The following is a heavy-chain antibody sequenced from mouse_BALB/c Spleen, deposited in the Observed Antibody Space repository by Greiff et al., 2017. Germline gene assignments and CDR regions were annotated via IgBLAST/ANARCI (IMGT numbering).Heavy chain of an antibody. Sequence: VQLQQPGAELVKPGASVKLSCKASGYTFTSYWMHWVKQRPGQGLEWIGEIDPSDSYTNYNQKFKGKATLTVDKSSSTAYMQLSSLTSEDSAVYYCARRGGYDEKAWFAYWGQGTLVTVSA. CDR2: IDPSDSYT. CDR3: ARRGGYDEKAWFAY. J-gene: IGHJ3*01. CDR1: GYTFTSYW. V-gene: IGHV1-69*02. D-gene: IGHD2-2*01.